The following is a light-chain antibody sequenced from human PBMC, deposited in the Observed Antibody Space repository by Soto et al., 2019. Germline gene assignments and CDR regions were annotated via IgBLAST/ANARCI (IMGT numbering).Light chain of an antibody. J-gene: IGKJ3*01. CDR3: QQRSNWPPT. Sequence: EIVLTQSPATLSVSPGERATLSCRASPSVSSYLAWYQQKAGQAPRLLIYDASTRATGIPARFSGSGSGTDFTLTISSLQSEDFAVYYCQQRSNWPPTFGPGTKVDIK. CDR1: PSVSSY. V-gene: IGKV3-11*01. CDR2: DAS.